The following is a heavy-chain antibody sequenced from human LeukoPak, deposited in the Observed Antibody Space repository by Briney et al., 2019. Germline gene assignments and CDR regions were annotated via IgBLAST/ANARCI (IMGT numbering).Heavy chain of an antibody. D-gene: IGHD2-2*01. CDR1: GGSISSSSYY. J-gene: IGHJ4*02. V-gene: IGHV4-39*07. Sequence: SETLSLTCTVSGGSISSSSYYWGWIRQPPGKGLEWIGSIYYSGSTYYNPSLKSRVTISVDTSKNQFSLKLSSVTAADTAVYYCARGIVVVPATRLFFDYWGQGTLVTVSS. CDR3: ARGIVVVPATRLFFDY. CDR2: IYYSGST.